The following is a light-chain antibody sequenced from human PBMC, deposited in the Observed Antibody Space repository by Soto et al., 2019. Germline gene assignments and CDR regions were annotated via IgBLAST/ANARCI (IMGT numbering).Light chain of an antibody. V-gene: IGKV3-15*01. CDR3: QQYNKWPPYT. CDR1: QSVSSN. CDR2: GAS. J-gene: IGKJ2*01. Sequence: EIVMTQSPANLSVSPGERATLSCRASQSVSSNLAWYQQKPGQAPRFLIYGASTRAPGIPARFSGSGSGTEFTLTISSLQSEDFAVYYCQQYNKWPPYTFGQGTKLEIK.